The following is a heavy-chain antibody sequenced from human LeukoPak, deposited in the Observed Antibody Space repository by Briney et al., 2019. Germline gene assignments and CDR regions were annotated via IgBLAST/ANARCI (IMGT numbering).Heavy chain of an antibody. CDR2: ISGSGGST. Sequence: SGGSLRLSCAASGFTFSSYAMSWVRQAPGKGLEWVSAISGSGGSTYYADSVKGRFTISRDNSKNTLYLQMNSLRAEDTAVYYCAKDRMGYYYDSSGYYSDYWGQGTLVTVSS. J-gene: IGHJ4*02. V-gene: IGHV3-23*01. D-gene: IGHD3-22*01. CDR1: GFTFSSYA. CDR3: AKDRMGYYYDSSGYYSDY.